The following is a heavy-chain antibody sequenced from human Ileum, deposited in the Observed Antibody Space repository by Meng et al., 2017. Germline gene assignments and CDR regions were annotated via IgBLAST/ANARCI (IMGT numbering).Heavy chain of an antibody. Sequence: QVQLVQSGSELKKPGASVQVSCKASRYTFTNYDINWVRQAPGQGLEWMGWINTNTGNPTYAQGFTGRFVFSLDTSVNTAHLQISTLTAEDTAVYYCATSGGGFDYWGQGALVTVSS. J-gene: IGHJ4*02. CDR2: INTNTGNP. CDR1: RYTFTNYD. V-gene: IGHV7-4-1*02. CDR3: ATSGGGFDY. D-gene: IGHD1-26*01.